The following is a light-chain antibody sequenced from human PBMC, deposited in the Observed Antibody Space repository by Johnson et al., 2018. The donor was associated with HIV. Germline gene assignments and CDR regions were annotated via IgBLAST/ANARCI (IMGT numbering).Light chain of an antibody. V-gene: IGLV1-51*01. CDR2: DNN. CDR3: GTWDSSLSAYV. CDR1: SSNIGNNY. J-gene: IGLJ1*01. Sequence: QSVLTQPPSVSAAPGQKVTISCSGRSSNIGNNYVSWYQELPGTAPKLLIYDNNKRPSGIPDRFSGSKSGTSATLGITGLQTGDEAVYYCGTWDSSLSAYVFGTGTKITVL.